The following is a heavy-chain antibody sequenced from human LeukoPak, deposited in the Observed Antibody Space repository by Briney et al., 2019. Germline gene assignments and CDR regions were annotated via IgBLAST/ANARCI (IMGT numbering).Heavy chain of an antibody. Sequence: ASVKVSCKASGYTFTSYDINWVRQATGQGLEWMGWMNPNSGNTGYAQKLQGRVTLTRNNSINTAYMELSSLRSEDTAVYYCARGPYDSSGYRFDSWGQGTLVTGSS. J-gene: IGHJ4*02. V-gene: IGHV1-8*01. CDR2: MNPNSGNT. CDR1: GYTFTSYD. D-gene: IGHD3-22*01. CDR3: ARGPYDSSGYRFDS.